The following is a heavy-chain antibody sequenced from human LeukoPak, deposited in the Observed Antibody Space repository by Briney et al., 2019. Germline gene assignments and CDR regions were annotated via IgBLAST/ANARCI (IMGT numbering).Heavy chain of an antibody. CDR1: GFTFSSYA. V-gene: IGHV3-30-3*01. CDR2: ISYDGSNK. J-gene: IGHJ5*02. Sequence: GGSLRLSCAASGFTFSSYAMHWVRQAPGKGLEWVAVISYDGSNKYYADSVKGRFTISRDNARNSLFLQMNSLRPEDTAVYYCARDREYTDYLHNWFDPWGQGTLVTVSS. CDR3: ARDREYTDYLHNWFDP. D-gene: IGHD4-11*01.